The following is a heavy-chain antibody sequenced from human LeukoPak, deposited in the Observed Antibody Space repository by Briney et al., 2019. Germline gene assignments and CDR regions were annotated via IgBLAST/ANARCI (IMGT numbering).Heavy chain of an antibody. D-gene: IGHD4-11*01. V-gene: IGHV1-2*02. Sequence: ASVKVSCKASGYTFTDYYIHWVRQAPGQGLEWMGWINPNLGGTNYAQQFQGRVTITSDTSISTAYMELTRLRSDDTAVYYCARTSYSNSHEYWGQGTLVTVSS. J-gene: IGHJ4*02. CDR3: ARTSYSNSHEY. CDR1: GYTFTDYY. CDR2: INPNLGGT.